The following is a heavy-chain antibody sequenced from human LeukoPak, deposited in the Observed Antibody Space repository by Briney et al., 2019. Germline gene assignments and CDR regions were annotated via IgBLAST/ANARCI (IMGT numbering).Heavy chain of an antibody. Sequence: PSETLSLTCAVSGGSISSSNWWSWVRQPPGQGLEWIGEIYHSGSTNYNPSLKSRVTISVDKSKNQFSLNLSSVTAADTAVYYCARAVVASTHFDSWGQGTLVTVSS. CDR2: IYHSGST. V-gene: IGHV4-4*02. CDR1: GGSISSSNW. CDR3: ARAVVASTHFDS. D-gene: IGHD2-15*01. J-gene: IGHJ4*02.